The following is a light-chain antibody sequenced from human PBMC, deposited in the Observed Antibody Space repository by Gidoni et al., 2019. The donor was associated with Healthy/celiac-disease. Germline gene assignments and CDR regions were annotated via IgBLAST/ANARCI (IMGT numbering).Light chain of an antibody. CDR1: QSVSSSY. CDR2: GAS. V-gene: IGKV3-20*01. Sequence: SVLTQSPGTLSLSPGERATLASRASQSVSSSYLAWYQQKPGQAPRLLIYGASSRATCIPDRFSGSGSGTDFTLTISRLEPEDFAVYYCQQYGSSSSWTFGQGTKVEIK. CDR3: QQYGSSSSWT. J-gene: IGKJ1*01.